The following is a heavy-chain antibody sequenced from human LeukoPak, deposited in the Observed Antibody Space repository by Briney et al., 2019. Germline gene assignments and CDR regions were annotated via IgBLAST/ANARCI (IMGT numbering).Heavy chain of an antibody. J-gene: IGHJ4*02. V-gene: IGHV4-34*01. Sequence: PSETLSLTCAVYGGSFSDHNWSWLRQSPEKGLEWIGEINDSGRTHYNPSLKSRVTISVDTAKYQFSLSLSSLTAADTAVYYCARGLDLEGLDYWGQGTLVTVSS. CDR2: INDSGRT. CDR1: GGSFSDHN. CDR3: ARGLDLEGLDY. D-gene: IGHD1-1*01.